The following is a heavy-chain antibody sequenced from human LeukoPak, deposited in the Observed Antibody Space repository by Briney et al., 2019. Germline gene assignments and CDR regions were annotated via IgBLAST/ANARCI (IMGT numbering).Heavy chain of an antibody. CDR2: INPNSGGT. J-gene: IGHJ4*02. V-gene: IGHV1-2*06. CDR1: GYTFTVYY. Sequence: ASVKVSCTASGYTFTVYYMHWVRQAPGQGLEWMGRINPNSGGTNYAQKFQGRVTMTRDTSISTAYMELSRLTSDDTAVYYCARDLVGATRAFDYWGQGTLVTVSS. D-gene: IGHD1-26*01. CDR3: ARDLVGATRAFDY.